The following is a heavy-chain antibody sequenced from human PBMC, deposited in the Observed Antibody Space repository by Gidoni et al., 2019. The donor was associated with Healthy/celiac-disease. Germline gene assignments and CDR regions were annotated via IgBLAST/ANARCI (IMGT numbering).Heavy chain of an antibody. CDR2: IYYSGST. CDR1: GGSIRSYY. CDR3: ARHGYYYDSSGTFDY. J-gene: IGHJ4*02. V-gene: IGHV4-59*08. D-gene: IGHD3-22*01. Sequence: QVQLQESGPGLVKPSETLSLTCTVSGGSIRSYYWSWIRQPPGKGLEWIGYIYYSGSTNYNPSLKSRVTISVDTSKNQFSLKLSSVTAADTAVYYCARHGYYYDSSGTFDYWGQGTLVTVSS.